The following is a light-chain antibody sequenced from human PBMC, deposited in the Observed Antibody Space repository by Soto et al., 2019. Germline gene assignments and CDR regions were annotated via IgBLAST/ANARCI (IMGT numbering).Light chain of an antibody. J-gene: IGLJ1*01. CDR1: CSDVGGCNY. CDR2: EVS. V-gene: IGLV2-8*01. Sequence: QSALAQPPSASGCPGQSVTISCSGTCSDVGGCNYVSWYQQHPGKAPKLMIYEVSKRPSGVPDRFSGSRSGNTASLTVSGLQAEDEADYYCISYAGSDNFVFGTGTKVTVL. CDR3: ISYAGSDNFV.